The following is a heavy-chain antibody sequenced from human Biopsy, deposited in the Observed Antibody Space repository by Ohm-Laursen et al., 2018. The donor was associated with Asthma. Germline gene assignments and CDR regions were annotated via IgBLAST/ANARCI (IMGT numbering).Heavy chain of an antibody. CDR2: ISYDGSSI. D-gene: IGHD6-19*01. V-gene: IGHV3-30-3*01. Sequence: SLRLSCAASRFTYAMHWVRQAPGKGLEWVAVISYDGSSIYYADSVKGRVPISRDNSKNTLSLQMNSLTAEDTAVYYCAREGVAGTHIEDWGQGTLVTVSS. J-gene: IGHJ4*02. CDR1: RFTYA. CDR3: AREGVAGTHIED.